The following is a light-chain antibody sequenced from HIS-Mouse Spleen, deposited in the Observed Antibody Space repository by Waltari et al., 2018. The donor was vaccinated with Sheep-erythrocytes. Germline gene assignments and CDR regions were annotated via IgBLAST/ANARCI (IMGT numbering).Light chain of an antibody. V-gene: IGLV2-23*01. CDR1: SSDVGRYPL. CDR2: EGS. CDR3: CSYAGSSTPWV. J-gene: IGLJ3*02. Sequence: QSALTQPASVSGSPGQSITISCPGTSSDVGRYPLVSWYQQHPGKAPKLMIYEGSKRPSGVSNRFSGSKSGNTASLTISGLQAEDEADYYCCSYAGSSTPWVFGGGTKLTVL.